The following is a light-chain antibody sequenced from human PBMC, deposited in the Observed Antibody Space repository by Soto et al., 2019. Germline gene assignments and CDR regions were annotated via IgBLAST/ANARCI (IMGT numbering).Light chain of an antibody. CDR3: QQYNSYPLT. V-gene: IGKV1-5*01. CDR1: QIISSW. CDR2: AAS. Sequence: DIQMTQTPGARSASVGGRFTITCVASQIISSWFAWYQQKPWKAPNLLIYAASSLESGVPSRFSGSGSGTEFPLTISSLQPDDFATYYCQQYNSYPLTFGGGTKVDIK. J-gene: IGKJ4*01.